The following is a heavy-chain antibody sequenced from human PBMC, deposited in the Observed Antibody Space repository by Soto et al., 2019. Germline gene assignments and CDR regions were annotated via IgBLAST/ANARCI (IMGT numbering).Heavy chain of an antibody. V-gene: IGHV4-59*01. D-gene: IGHD3-16*02. CDR1: GGSISSYY. J-gene: IGHJ6*02. CDR2: IYYSGST. CDR3: ARDLARLRLGELSLDYGMAV. Sequence: PETLSLTCTVSGGSISSYYWSWIRQPPGKGLEWIGYIYYSGSTNYNPSLKSRVTISVDTSKNQFSLKLSSVTAADTAVYYCARDLARLRLGELSLDYGMAVWGQGTTVTVSS.